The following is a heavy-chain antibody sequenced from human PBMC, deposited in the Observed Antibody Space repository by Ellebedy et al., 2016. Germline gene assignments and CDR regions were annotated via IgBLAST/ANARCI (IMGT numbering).Heavy chain of an antibody. CDR1: GYTFTSYA. J-gene: IGHJ4*02. V-gene: IGHV7-4-1*01. CDR2: INTNTGNP. D-gene: IGHD3-10*01. Sequence: ASVKVSCKASGYTFTSYAMNWVRQAPGQGLEWMGWINTNTGNPTYAQGFTGRFVFSLDTSVSTAYLQIRSLKAEDSAVYYCARGPPITMVRGVINPPGYYFDYWGQGTLVTVSS. CDR3: ARGPPITMVRGVINPPGYYFDY.